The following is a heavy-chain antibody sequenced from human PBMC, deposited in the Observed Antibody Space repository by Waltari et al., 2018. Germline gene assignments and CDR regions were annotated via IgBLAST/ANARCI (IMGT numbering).Heavy chain of an antibody. CDR2: IGTAGDT. J-gene: IGHJ4*02. CDR1: GFPFSSYD. V-gene: IGHV3-13*01. Sequence: EVQLVESGGGLVQPGGSLRLSCAASGFPFSSYDMHWVRQATGKGLEWVAAIGTAGDTYYPGSVKGRFTISRENAKNSLYLQMNSLRAGDTAVYYCARVSGSSSSQYYFDYWGQGTLVTVSS. CDR3: ARVSGSSSSQYYFDY. D-gene: IGHD6-13*01.